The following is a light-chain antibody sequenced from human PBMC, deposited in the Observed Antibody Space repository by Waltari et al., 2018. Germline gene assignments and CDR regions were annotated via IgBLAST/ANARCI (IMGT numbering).Light chain of an antibody. V-gene: IGLV2-14*03. CDR3: SSYTSSSTLDVV. J-gene: IGLJ2*01. CDR1: SSAVGGYNY. Sequence: QSALTQPASVSGSPGQSITIPCTGTSSAVGGYNYVPRYQQHPGKAPKLMIYDVSNRPSGVSNRFSGSKSGNTASLTISGLQAEDEADYYCSSYTSSSTLDVVFGGGTKLTVL. CDR2: DVS.